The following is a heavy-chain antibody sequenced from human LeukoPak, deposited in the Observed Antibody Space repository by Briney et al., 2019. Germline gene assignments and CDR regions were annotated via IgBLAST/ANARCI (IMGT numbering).Heavy chain of an antibody. D-gene: IGHD5-12*01. CDR2: IKQDGSEK. J-gene: IGHJ5*02. Sequence: PGGSLRLSCAASGFAFSSYWMTWVRQAPGKGLEWVANIKQDGSEKYYADSVKGRFTISRDNSKNTLYLQMNSLRAEDTAVYYCAKDRFPSGGYNWFDPWGQGTLVTVSS. CDR1: GFAFSSYW. CDR3: AKDRFPSGGYNWFDP. V-gene: IGHV3-7*01.